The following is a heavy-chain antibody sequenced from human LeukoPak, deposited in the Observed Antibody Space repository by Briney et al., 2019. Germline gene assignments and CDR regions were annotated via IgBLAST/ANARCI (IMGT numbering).Heavy chain of an antibody. CDR2: IHYSGST. Sequence: SETLSLTCTVSGGSISSYYWSWIRQPPGKGLEWIGYIHYSGSTNYNPSLKSRVTISVDTSKNQFSLKLSSVTAADTAVYYCARGGQWLVDGNIWGQGTMVTVSS. J-gene: IGHJ3*02. CDR1: GGSISSYY. V-gene: IGHV4-59*01. CDR3: ARGGQWLVDGNI. D-gene: IGHD6-19*01.